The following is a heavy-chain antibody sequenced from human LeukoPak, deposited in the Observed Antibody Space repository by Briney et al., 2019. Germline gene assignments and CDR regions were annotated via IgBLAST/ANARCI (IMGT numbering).Heavy chain of an antibody. CDR2: ISYDGSNK. J-gene: IGHJ4*02. V-gene: IGHV3-30-3*01. CDR1: GFTFSSYA. D-gene: IGHD2-15*01. Sequence: GGSLRLSCAASGFTFSSYAMHWVRQAPGKGLEWVAVISYDGSNKYYADSVKGRFTISRDNSKNTLYLQMYSLRAEDTGVYYCARRNYSLDFWGQGTLVTVSS. CDR3: ARRNYSLDF.